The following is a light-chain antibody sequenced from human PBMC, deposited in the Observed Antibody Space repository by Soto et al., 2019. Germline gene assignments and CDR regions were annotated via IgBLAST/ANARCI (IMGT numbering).Light chain of an antibody. Sequence: EVGLTQSPGTLSLSPGERATLSCRASESVSASYLAWYQQKPGQSPRLLIYDVTSRAAGIPDRFSGTGSGTDFTLTINSLEPEDFAVYFCQQYGGSPPGYVFGQGTKLEIK. CDR2: DVT. V-gene: IGKV3-20*01. CDR1: ESVSASY. CDR3: QQYGGSPPGYV. J-gene: IGKJ2*01.